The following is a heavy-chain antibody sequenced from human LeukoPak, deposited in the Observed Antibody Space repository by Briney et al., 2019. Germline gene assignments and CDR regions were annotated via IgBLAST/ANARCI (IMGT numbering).Heavy chain of an antibody. D-gene: IGHD3-10*01. CDR1: GGSISSYY. J-gene: IGHJ4*02. V-gene: IGHV4-59*01. CDR2: IYYSGST. Sequence: PSETLSLTCTVSGGSISSYYWSWIRQPPGKGLEWIGYIYYSGSTNYNPSLKSRVTISVDTSKNQFSLKLSSVTAADTAVYYCARGFGELSLDYWGQGTLVTVSS. CDR3: ARGFGELSLDY.